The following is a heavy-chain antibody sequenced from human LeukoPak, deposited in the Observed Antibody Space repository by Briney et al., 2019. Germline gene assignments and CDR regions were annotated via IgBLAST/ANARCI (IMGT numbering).Heavy chain of an antibody. Sequence: GGSLRLSCAASGFTFSSYGMNWVRQAPGKGLEWVSYISSSSSTIYYADSVKGRFTISRDNAKNTLYLQMNSLRAEDTAVYYCATGYCGGDCYPLGDYYYGMDVRGQGTTVTVSS. CDR3: ATGYCGGDCYPLGDYYYGMDV. CDR2: ISSSSSTI. CDR1: GFTFSSYG. V-gene: IGHV3-48*04. J-gene: IGHJ6*02. D-gene: IGHD2-21*01.